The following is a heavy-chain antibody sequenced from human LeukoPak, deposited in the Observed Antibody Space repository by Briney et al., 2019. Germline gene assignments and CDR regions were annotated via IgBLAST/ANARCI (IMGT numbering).Heavy chain of an antibody. CDR2: LHAAGGT. D-gene: IGHD3-22*01. V-gene: IGHV3-53*04. CDR1: GLTFSSNY. Sequence: PGGSLRLSCAASGLTFSSNYITWVRQPPGKGLEWVSVLHAAGGTYYSDSVKGRFTISRHISKNTVYLQMNSLRAEDTAVYYCAREGYYSSGYPRLLDYWGQGTLVTVSS. J-gene: IGHJ4*02. CDR3: AREGYYSSGYPRLLDY.